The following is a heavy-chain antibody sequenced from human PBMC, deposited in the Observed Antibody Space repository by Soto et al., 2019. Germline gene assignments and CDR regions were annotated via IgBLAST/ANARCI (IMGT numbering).Heavy chain of an antibody. D-gene: IGHD4-17*01. Sequence: QITLKESGPTLVKPTQTLTLTCTLSGFSLTTSGVGVGWILQPPGKALEWLSLIYWDDDKRYIPSLKSMLTIVKDTSKNPVVLTMTTMDPSDTATYVCAHSTTTVTWWGDPWVHGTLVTVSS. CDR1: GFSLTTSGVG. J-gene: IGHJ5*02. CDR3: AHSTTTVTWWGDP. CDR2: IYWDDDK. V-gene: IGHV2-5*02.